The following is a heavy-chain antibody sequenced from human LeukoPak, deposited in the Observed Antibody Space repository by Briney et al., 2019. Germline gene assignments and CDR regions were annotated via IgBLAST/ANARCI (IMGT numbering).Heavy chain of an antibody. D-gene: IGHD3-3*01. CDR2: INHSGST. Sequence: SETLSLTCAVYGGSFSGYYWSWIRQPPGKGLEWIGEINHSGSTNYNPSLKSRVTISVDTSKHQFSLKLSSVTAADTAVYYCARGVTKFDFWGQGTLVTVSS. CDR1: GGSFSGYY. V-gene: IGHV4-34*01. CDR3: ARGVTKFDF. J-gene: IGHJ4*02.